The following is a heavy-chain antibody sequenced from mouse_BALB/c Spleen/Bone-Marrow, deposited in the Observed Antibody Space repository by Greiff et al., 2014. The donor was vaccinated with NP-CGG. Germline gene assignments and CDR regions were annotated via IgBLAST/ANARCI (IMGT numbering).Heavy chain of an antibody. CDR3: AREGVVRRRLYSGY. V-gene: IGHV5-17*02. CDR1: GFTFSNFG. Sequence: EVKLVESGGGLVQPGGTRKLSCAASGFTFSNFGMHWVRQSPEKGLEWVAYISGGSSAINYADKVKGRFTISRDNPKNTLFLQMTSLRSEDTAMYFCAREGVVRRRLYSGYSGQATALPVSS. CDR2: ISGGSSAI. D-gene: IGHD2-14*01. J-gene: IGHJ2*01.